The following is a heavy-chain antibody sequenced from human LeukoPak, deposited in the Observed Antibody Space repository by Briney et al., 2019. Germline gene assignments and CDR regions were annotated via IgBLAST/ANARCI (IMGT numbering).Heavy chain of an antibody. V-gene: IGHV1-46*01. J-gene: IGHJ6*02. CDR1: GYTFTSYY. D-gene: IGHD6-19*01. Sequence: ASVKVSCKASGYTFTSYYMHWVRQAPGQGLEWMGIINPSGGSTSYAQKFQGRVTMTRDTSTSTVYMELSSLRSEDTAAYYCARDLRTYSSGWYYNGGYYYYGMDVWGQGTTVTVSS. CDR3: ARDLRTYSSGWYYNGGYYYYGMDV. CDR2: INPSGGST.